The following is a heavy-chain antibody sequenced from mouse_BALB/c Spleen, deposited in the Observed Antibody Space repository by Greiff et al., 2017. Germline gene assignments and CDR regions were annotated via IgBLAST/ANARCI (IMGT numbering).Heavy chain of an antibody. J-gene: IGHJ4*01. CDR1: GYSITSDYA. CDR2: ISYSGST. Sequence: DVQLQESGPGLVKPSQSLSLTCTVTGYSITSDYAWNWIRQFPGNKLEWMGYISYSGSTSYNPSLKSRISITRDTSKNQFFLQLNSVTTEDTATYYCARRGDYEDYAMDYWGQGTSVTVSS. CDR3: ARRGDYEDYAMDY. D-gene: IGHD2-4*01. V-gene: IGHV3-2*02.